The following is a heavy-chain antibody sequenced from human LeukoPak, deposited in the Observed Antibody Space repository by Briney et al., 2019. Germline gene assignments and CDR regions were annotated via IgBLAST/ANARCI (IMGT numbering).Heavy chain of an antibody. CDR2: IYYSGST. Sequence: SETLSLTCAVYGGSFSGYYWSWIRQPPGKGLEWIGSIYYSGSTYYNPSLKSRVTISVDTSKNQFSLKLSSVTAADTAVYYCATIAVAGTKSVFWGQGTLVTVSS. CDR3: ATIAVAGTKSVF. D-gene: IGHD6-19*01. V-gene: IGHV4-34*01. CDR1: GGSFSGYY. J-gene: IGHJ4*02.